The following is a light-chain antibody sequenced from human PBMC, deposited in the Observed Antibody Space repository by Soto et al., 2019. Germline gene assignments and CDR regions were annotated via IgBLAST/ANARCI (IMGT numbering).Light chain of an antibody. Sequence: EIVMTQSTVTLSVSPGERATLSCMASQSVSSNLAWYQQKPGQAPGLLIYGASTRATGIPARFSGSGSGTEFTLTISSLQSEDFAVYYCQESTDWLRTFGEGTKLDI. CDR1: QSVSSN. J-gene: IGKJ1*01. CDR2: GAS. CDR3: QESTDWLRT. V-gene: IGKV3-15*01.